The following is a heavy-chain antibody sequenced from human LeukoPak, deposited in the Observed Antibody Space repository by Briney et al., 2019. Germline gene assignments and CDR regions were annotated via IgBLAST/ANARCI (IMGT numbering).Heavy chain of an antibody. CDR1: GLTFSRYS. Sequence: PGGSLTLSCAASGLTFSRYSMNWVRQAPGKGLEWVSSIGTSSNNIYYTDSVKGRFTISRDNAKNSLYLQVDSLRVEDTAVYFCASGTVGNYALDYWGQGTLVTVSS. CDR2: IGTSSNNI. J-gene: IGHJ4*02. CDR3: ASGTVGNYALDY. V-gene: IGHV3-21*01. D-gene: IGHD1-7*01.